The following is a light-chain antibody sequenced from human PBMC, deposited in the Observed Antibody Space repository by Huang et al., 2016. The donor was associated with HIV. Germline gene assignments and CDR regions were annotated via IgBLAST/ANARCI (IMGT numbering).Light chain of an antibody. CDR1: QGVGDN. J-gene: IGKJ2*01. V-gene: IGKV3-15*01. CDR3: QHYYNLPYT. Sequence: EIVMTQSPATLSVSPGERATLSCRASQGVGDNLAWYQQKPGQAPRILIYGLSTRATNGPPRFSGSGSGTDFTLTISSLQSEDFALYYCQHYYNLPYTFGHGTRLENK. CDR2: GLS.